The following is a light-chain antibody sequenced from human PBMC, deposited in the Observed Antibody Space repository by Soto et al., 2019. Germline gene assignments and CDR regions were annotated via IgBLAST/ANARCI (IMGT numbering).Light chain of an antibody. CDR1: SSDVGGYNF. J-gene: IGLJ1*01. Sequence: QSALTQPASVSGSPGQSITISCTGTSSDVGGYNFVSWYQQHPGKVPKLMIFDVNSRPSGVSDRFSGSKSGNTASLTISGLHAEDEGDYYCSSYTSGSTHVFGSGTKLTVL. CDR2: DVN. V-gene: IGLV2-14*03. CDR3: SSYTSGSTHV.